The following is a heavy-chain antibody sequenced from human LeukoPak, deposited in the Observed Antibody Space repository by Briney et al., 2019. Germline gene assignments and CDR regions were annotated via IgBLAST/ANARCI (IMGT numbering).Heavy chain of an antibody. D-gene: IGHD6-6*01. CDR1: GGSISSSSYY. CDR2: IYYSGST. CDR3: ARNTSSSPWFDP. J-gene: IGHJ5*02. Sequence: SETLSLTCTVSGGSISSSSYYWGWIRQPPGKGLEWIGSIYYSGSTYYNPSLKSRVTISEDTSKNQFSLKVTSVTAADTAVYYCARNTSSSPWFDPWGQGTLVTVSS. V-gene: IGHV4-39*01.